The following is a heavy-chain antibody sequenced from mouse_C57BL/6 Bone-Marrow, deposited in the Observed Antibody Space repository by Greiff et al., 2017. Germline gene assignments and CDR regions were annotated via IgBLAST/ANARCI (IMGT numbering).Heavy chain of an antibody. CDR3: ERSYDYDYYTMDY. D-gene: IGHD2-4*01. CDR2: MHPNGGSP. CDR1: GYTFTNYW. V-gene: IGHV1-64*01. J-gene: IGHJ4*01. Sequence: QVQLQQPGAELVKPGASVKLSCKASGYTFTNYWMHWVQQRPGQGLEWIGMMHPNGGSPDYNEKFKSEATLSVDKSSRTAYMELSSLTSEDSAIYYCERSYDYDYYTMDYWGQGTSVTVSS.